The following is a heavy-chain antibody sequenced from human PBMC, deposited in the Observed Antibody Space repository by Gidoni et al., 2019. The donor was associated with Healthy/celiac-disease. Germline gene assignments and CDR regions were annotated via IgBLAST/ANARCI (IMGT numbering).Heavy chain of an antibody. J-gene: IGHJ5*02. CDR1: GGTFSSYA. CDR3: ARGEGSGYEVAAAGSNWFDP. CDR2: IIPSCGTA. Sequence: QVQLVHSGAEVKKPGSSVKVSCKASGGTFSSYAISWVRQAPGQGLEWMGGIIPSCGTANYAQKFQGRVTITADESTSTAYMELSSLRSEDTAVYYCARGEGSGYEVAAAGSNWFDPWGQGTLVTVSS. D-gene: IGHD6-13*01. V-gene: IGHV1-69*01.